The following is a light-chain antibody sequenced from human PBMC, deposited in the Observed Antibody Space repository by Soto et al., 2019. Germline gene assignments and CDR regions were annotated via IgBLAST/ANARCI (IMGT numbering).Light chain of an antibody. CDR2: DVS. Sequence: QSALTQPASVSGSPGQSITISCTGTSSDVGGYNYGSWYQQHPGKAPKLMIYDVSNRPSGVSNRFSGSKSGNTASLPISGLQAEDEADYYCSSYTSSSTLYVFGTGTKLTVL. V-gene: IGLV2-14*01. J-gene: IGLJ1*01. CDR1: SSDVGGYNY. CDR3: SSYTSSSTLYV.